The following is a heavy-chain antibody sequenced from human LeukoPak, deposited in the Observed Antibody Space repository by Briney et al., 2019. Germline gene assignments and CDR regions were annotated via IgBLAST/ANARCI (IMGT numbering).Heavy chain of an antibody. J-gene: IGHJ4*02. CDR2: ISGGGDGT. Sequence: GGSLRLSCAASGFTFSTYAMTWVRQAPGKGLEWVSTISGGGDGTHYADSVKGRFTISRDNSKNTLYLQMSNLRADGTAVYYCAKDLHGSGTYFDYWGQGTLVPVSS. CDR3: AKDLHGSGTYFDY. V-gene: IGHV3-23*01. CDR1: GFTFSTYA. D-gene: IGHD3-10*01.